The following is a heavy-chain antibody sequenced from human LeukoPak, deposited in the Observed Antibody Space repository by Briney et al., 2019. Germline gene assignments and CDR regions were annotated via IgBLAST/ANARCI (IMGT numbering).Heavy chain of an antibody. CDR3: AKNIGTSWYENFDY. D-gene: IGHD6-13*01. CDR2: ISGSGGST. Sequence: PGGSLRLSCAASGFTFSDYDMHWVRQAPGKGLEWVSAISGSGGSTYYADSVKGRFTISRDNSKNTLYLQMNSLRAEDTAVYYCAKNIGTSWYENFDYWGQGTLVTVSS. V-gene: IGHV3-23*01. J-gene: IGHJ4*02. CDR1: GFTFSDYD.